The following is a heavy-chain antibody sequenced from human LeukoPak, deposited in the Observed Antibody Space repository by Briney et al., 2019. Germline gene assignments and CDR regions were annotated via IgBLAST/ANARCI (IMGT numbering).Heavy chain of an antibody. J-gene: IGHJ4*02. V-gene: IGHV1-69*06. CDR1: GGTFSTYV. CDR3: ARQNRELRYFDWLFPFDY. Sequence: ASVKVSCKASGGTFSTYVISWVRQAPGQGLEWMGGIIPVFGTANYAQKFQGRVTITADKSTSTAYMELSSLRSEDTAVYYCARQNRELRYFDWLFPFDYWGQGTLVTVSS. D-gene: IGHD3-9*01. CDR2: IIPVFGTA.